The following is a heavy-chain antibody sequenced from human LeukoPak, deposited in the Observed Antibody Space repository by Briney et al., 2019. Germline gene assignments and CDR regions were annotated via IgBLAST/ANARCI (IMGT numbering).Heavy chain of an antibody. CDR2: ISYDGSNK. Sequence: PGGSLRLSCAASGFTFSSYAMHWVRQAPGKGLEWVAVISYDGSNKYYADSVKGRFTISRDNSKNTLYLQMNSLRAEDTAVYYCARGGSGWVFFDYWGQGTLVTVSS. CDR1: GFTFSSYA. J-gene: IGHJ4*02. V-gene: IGHV3-30*04. CDR3: ARGGSGWVFFDY. D-gene: IGHD6-19*01.